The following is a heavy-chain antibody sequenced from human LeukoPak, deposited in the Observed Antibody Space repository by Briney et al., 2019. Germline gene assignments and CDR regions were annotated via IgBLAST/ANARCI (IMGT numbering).Heavy chain of an antibody. D-gene: IGHD3-10*01. CDR3: ARDQVSMVRGVIIPPD. J-gene: IGHJ4*02. CDR1: GGSISSSNW. CDR2: IYHSGST. Sequence: SETLSLTCAVSGGSISSSNWWSWVRQPPGKGLEWIGEIYHSGSTNYNPSLKSRVTISVDTSKNQFSLKLSSVTAADTAVYYCARDQVSMVRGVIIPPDWGQGTLVTVSS. V-gene: IGHV4-4*02.